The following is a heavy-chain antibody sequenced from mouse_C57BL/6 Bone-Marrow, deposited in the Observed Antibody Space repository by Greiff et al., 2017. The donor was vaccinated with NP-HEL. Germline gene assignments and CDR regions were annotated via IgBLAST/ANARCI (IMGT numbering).Heavy chain of an antibody. CDR2: IYPGDGDT. V-gene: IGHV1-80*01. CDR1: GYAFSSYW. CDR3: ARCPLITTVVASNYFDY. D-gene: IGHD1-1*01. J-gene: IGHJ2*01. Sequence: VQLQQSGAELVKPGASVKISCKASGYAFSSYWMNWVKQRPGKGLEWIGQIYPGDGDTNYNGKFKGKATLTADKSSSTAYMQLSSLTSEDSAVYFCARCPLITTVVASNYFDYWGQGTTLTVSS.